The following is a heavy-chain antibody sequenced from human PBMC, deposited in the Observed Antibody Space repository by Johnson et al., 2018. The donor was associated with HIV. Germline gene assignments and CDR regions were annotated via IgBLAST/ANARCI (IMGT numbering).Heavy chain of an antibody. V-gene: IGHV3-30*18. D-gene: IGHD3/OR15-3a*01. Sequence: QVQLVESGGGLVKTGESLRLSCAASGFTFSNYAMDWVRQAPGKGLEWVAVVSSDGYIKNYADSVKGRFTISRDNSKNTLFLQMSSLRAEDMAVYFCAKDVVDTKYDECATDYYDLSLAYPVQDPQAVIGAFDIWGQGTMVTVSS. CDR3: AKDVVDTKYDECATDYYDLSLAYPVQDPQAVIGAFDI. CDR1: GFTFSNYA. J-gene: IGHJ3*02. CDR2: VSSDGYIK.